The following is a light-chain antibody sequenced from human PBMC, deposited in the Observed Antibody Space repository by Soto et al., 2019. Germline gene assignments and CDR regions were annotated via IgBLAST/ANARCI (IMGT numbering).Light chain of an antibody. CDR3: CSYAGSDNWV. V-gene: IGLV1-51*01. J-gene: IGLJ3*02. CDR2: DDN. Sequence: QSVMTQPPSVSAAPGQKVTISCSGSSSNIGGNSVSWYQQLPGTAPKLLIYDDNKRPSGIPDRFSGSKSGTSATLGITGFQTGDEADYYCCSYAGSDNWVFGGGTQLTVL. CDR1: SSNIGGNS.